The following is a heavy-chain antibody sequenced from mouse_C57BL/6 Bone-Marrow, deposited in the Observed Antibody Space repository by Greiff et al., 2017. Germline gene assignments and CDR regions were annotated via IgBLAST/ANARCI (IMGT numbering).Heavy chain of an antibody. Sequence: EVQGVESGGDLVKPGGSLKLSCAASGFTFSSYGMSWVRQTPDKRLEWVATISSGGSYTYYPDSVKGRFTISRDNAKNTLYLQMSSLKSEDTAMYYCASLYYYGSSFVRDYFDYWGQGTTLTVSS. CDR2: ISSGGSYT. J-gene: IGHJ2*01. D-gene: IGHD1-1*01. CDR1: GFTFSSYG. CDR3: ASLYYYGSSFVRDYFDY. V-gene: IGHV5-6*01.